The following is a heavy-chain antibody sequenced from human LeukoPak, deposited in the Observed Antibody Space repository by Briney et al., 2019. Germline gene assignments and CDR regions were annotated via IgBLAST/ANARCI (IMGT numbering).Heavy chain of an antibody. CDR3: AREDRSVTIDY. CDR2: IYYSGST. J-gene: IGHJ4*02. D-gene: IGHD4-11*01. Sequence: ASETLSLTCTVSGGSISSYYWSWIRQPPGKGLEWIGYIYYSGSTNYNPSLKSRVTISVDTSKNQFSLKLSSVTAADTAVYYCAREDRSVTIDYWGQGTLVTVSS. V-gene: IGHV4-59*12. CDR1: GGSISSYY.